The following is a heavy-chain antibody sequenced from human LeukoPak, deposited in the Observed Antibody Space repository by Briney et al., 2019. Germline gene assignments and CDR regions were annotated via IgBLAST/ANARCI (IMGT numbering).Heavy chain of an antibody. J-gene: IGHJ3*02. V-gene: IGHV1-18*01. CDR1: GYTFTSYG. D-gene: IGHD4-23*01. CDR2: ISAYNGNT. CDR3: ARRHAHPLDGDNSQFAFNI. Sequence: GASVKVSCKSSGYTFTSYGISWVRQAPGQGLEWMGWISAYNGNTNYAQKLQGRVTMTTDTSTSTAYMELRSLRSDDTAVYYCARRHAHPLDGDNSQFAFNIWGQGTMVTVSS.